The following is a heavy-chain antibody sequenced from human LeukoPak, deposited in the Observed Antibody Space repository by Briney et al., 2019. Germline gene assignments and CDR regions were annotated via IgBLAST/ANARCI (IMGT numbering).Heavy chain of an antibody. CDR2: FDPEDGET. Sequence: ASVKVSCKVSGYTLTELSMHWVRQAPGKGLEWMGGFDPEDGETIYAQKFQGRVIMTEDTSTDTAYMELSSLRSEDTAVYYCATTTQDCSSTSCPTEFDCWGQGTLVTVSS. D-gene: IGHD2-2*01. J-gene: IGHJ4*02. CDR3: ATTTQDCSSTSCPTEFDC. V-gene: IGHV1-24*01. CDR1: GYTLTELS.